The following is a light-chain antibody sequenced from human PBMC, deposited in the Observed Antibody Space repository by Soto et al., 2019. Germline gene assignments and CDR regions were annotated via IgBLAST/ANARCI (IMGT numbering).Light chain of an antibody. J-gene: IGLJ1*01. CDR3: SSYTSSSTHV. CDR2: DVS. V-gene: IGLV2-14*03. Sequence: QSALTQPASVSGSPGQSITVSYTGTSSDVGAYTFVSWYQQHPDKVPKLMIFDVSRRPSGVSDRFSGSKSGNTASLTISGLQPDDEADYYCSSYTSSSTHVFGSGTKLTVL. CDR1: SSDVGAYTF.